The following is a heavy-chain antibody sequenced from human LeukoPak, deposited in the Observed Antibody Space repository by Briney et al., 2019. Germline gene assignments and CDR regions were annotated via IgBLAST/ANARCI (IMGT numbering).Heavy chain of an antibody. CDR2: TFHTGRT. J-gene: IGHJ1*01. V-gene: IGHV4-59*12. D-gene: IGHD5-12*01. CDR1: GGSIRSYY. Sequence: PSETLSLTCSVSGGSIRSYYWSLIRQPPGKGLEWIGYTFHTGRTNYNPSLRSRVTISLDTSKNQFSLKVSSVTAADTAVYYCASSSGYDSAVYFPHWGQGTLLTASS. CDR3: ASSSGYDSAVYFPH.